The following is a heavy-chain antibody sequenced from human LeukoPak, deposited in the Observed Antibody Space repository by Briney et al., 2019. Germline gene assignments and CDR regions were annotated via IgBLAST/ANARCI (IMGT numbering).Heavy chain of an antibody. J-gene: IGHJ4*02. CDR3: ANDLRLGGRGPEN. D-gene: IGHD3-16*01. Sequence: PGGSLRLSCAASGFTFDDYAMHWVRQAPGKGLEWVSLISGDGGSTYYTDSVKGRFTISRDNAKNSLYLQMNSLRAEDTAVYFCANDLRLGGRGPENWGQGTLVTVSS. V-gene: IGHV3-43*02. CDR1: GFTFDDYA. CDR2: ISGDGGST.